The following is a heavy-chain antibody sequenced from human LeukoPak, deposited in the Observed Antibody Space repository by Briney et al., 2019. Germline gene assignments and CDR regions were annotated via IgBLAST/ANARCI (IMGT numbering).Heavy chain of an antibody. D-gene: IGHD3-10*01. J-gene: IGHJ4*02. V-gene: IGHV4-34*01. Sequence: SETLSLTCAVYGGSFSGYYWSWIRQPPGKGLEWIGEINHSGSTNCNPSLKSRVTISVDTSKNQFSLKLSSVTAADTAVYYCARVKATMVRGPWRVFDYWGQGTLVTVSS. CDR1: GGSFSGYY. CDR3: ARVKATMVRGPWRVFDY. CDR2: INHSGST.